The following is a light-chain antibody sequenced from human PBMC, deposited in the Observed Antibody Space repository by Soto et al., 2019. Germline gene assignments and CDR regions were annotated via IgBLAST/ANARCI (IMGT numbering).Light chain of an antibody. Sequence: EIVLTQSPVTLSLSPGERATLSCRASQSVRTYLAWYQVKPGQAPRLLIYDASRRASGVPARFSGSGSGTDFTLTISSLEPEDFAVYYCQQRSNWPPFGQGTRLENK. CDR2: DAS. CDR3: QQRSNWPP. CDR1: QSVRTY. J-gene: IGKJ5*01. V-gene: IGKV3-11*01.